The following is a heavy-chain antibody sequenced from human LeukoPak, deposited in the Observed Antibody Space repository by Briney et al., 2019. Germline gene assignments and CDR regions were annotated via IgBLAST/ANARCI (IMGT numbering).Heavy chain of an antibody. V-gene: IGHV4-59*08. CDR2: IYYTGGT. CDR3: AKNLYGEYRMIFDY. J-gene: IGHJ4*02. CDR1: GFTFDDYA. Sequence: GSLRLSCAASGFTFDDYAMRWIRQPPGEGLEWIGYIYYTGGTTYNPSLQSRVTMSVNTSKNQFTLKLSSVTAADTAVYYCAKNLYGEYRMIFDYWGQGILVAVSS. D-gene: IGHD2-2*02.